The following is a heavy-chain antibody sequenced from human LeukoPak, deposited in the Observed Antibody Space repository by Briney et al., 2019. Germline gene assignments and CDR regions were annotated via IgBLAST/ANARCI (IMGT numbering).Heavy chain of an antibody. J-gene: IGHJ4*02. CDR3: ARDPDTAVPHFDY. CDR2: IYTSGST. Sequence: SETLSLTCTVSGGSISGYYWNWIRQPAGKGLECIGRIYTSGSTNYHPSLKSRVTMSVDTSKNQFSLNLSSVTAADTAVYYCARDPDTAVPHFDYWGQVTLVTVSS. CDR1: GGSISGYY. D-gene: IGHD5-18*01. V-gene: IGHV4-4*07.